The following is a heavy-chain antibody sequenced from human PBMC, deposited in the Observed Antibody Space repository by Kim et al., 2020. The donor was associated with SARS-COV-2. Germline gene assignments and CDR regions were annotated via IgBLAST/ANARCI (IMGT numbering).Heavy chain of an antibody. CDR3: ARGHSSSWYFLDS. CDR1: GGSISSYY. V-gene: IGHV4-59*13. CDR2: IYYSGST. D-gene: IGHD6-13*01. J-gene: IGHJ4*02. Sequence: SETLSLTCTVSGGSISSYYWSWIRQPPGKGLEWIGYIYYSGSTNYNPSLKSRVTISVDTSKNQFSLKLSSVTAADTAVYYCARGHSSSWYFLDSWGQGTLVTVSS.